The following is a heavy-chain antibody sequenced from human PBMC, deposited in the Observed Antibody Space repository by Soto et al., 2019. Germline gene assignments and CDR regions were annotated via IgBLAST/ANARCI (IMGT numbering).Heavy chain of an antibody. D-gene: IGHD2-21*01. V-gene: IGHV3-23*01. CDR2: ISENGGSRGGT. CDR3: ASAKAEVIAPLGI. J-gene: IGHJ3*02. Sequence: GGSLRLSCAASGFTFNNSAMTWVRQAPGQGLEWVASISENGGSRGGTYYADSVKGRFTNSRDNSKNTLYLQVDSLTGADTAVYYCASAKAEVIAPLGIWGQGALVTVSS. CDR1: GFTFNNSA.